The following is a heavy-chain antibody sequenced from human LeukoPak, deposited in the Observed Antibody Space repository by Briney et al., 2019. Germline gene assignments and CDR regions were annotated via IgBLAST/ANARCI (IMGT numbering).Heavy chain of an antibody. V-gene: IGHV4-34*01. CDR3: ANGYNWNDPFDY. CDR2: INHSGST. J-gene: IGHJ4*02. CDR1: GGSFSGYY. Sequence: PPETLSLTCAVYGGSFSGYYWSWIRQPPGKGLEWIGEINHSGSTNYNPSLKSRVTISVDTSKNQFSLKLSSVTAADTAVYYCANGYNWNDPFDYWGQGTLVTVSS. D-gene: IGHD1-1*01.